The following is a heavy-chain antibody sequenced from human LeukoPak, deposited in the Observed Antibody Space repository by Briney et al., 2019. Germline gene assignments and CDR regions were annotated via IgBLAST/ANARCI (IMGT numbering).Heavy chain of an antibody. CDR2: ISSSGSTI. J-gene: IGHJ4*02. D-gene: IGHD3-22*01. CDR1: GFTFSDYY. CDR3: ARNYYDSSGYPPFDY. Sequence: PGGSLRLSCAASGFTFSDYYMRWIRQAPGKGLEWVSYISSSGSTIYYADSVKGRFTISRDNAKNSLYLQMNSLRAEDTAVYYCARNYYDSSGYPPFDYWGQGTLVTVSS. V-gene: IGHV3-11*01.